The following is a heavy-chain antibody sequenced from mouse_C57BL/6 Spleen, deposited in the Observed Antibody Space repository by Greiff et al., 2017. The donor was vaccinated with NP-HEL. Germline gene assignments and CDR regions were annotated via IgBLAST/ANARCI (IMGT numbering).Heavy chain of an antibody. CDR1: GYSFTSYY. CDR3: ARGLLPYFDY. Sequence: QVQLQQSGPELVKPGASVKISCKASGYSFTSYYIHWVKQRPGQGLEWIGWIYPGSGNTKYNEKFKGKATLTADTSSSTAYMQLSSLTSEDSAVYYCARGLLPYFDYGGQGTTLTVSS. D-gene: IGHD2-3*01. J-gene: IGHJ2*01. V-gene: IGHV1-66*01. CDR2: IYPGSGNT.